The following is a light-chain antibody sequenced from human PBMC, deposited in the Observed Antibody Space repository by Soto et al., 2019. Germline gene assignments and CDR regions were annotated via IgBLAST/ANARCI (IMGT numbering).Light chain of an antibody. J-gene: IGKJ2*01. CDR2: GAS. CDR1: QSVSSSY. V-gene: IGKV3-20*01. Sequence: EIVLTQSPGTLSLSPGERATLSCRASQSVSSSYLAWYQQKPAQAPRLLIYGASSRATGIPDRFSGSGSGTDFTITISRLEPEDFAVYYCQQYGSSSYSFGQGTKLEIK. CDR3: QQYGSSSYS.